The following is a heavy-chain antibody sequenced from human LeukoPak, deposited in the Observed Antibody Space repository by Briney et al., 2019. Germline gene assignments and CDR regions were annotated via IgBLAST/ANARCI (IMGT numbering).Heavy chain of an antibody. Sequence: ASVKVSCKASGYTFTSYGISWVRQAPGQGLEWMGWISAYNGNTNYAQKLQGRVTMTTDTSTSTAYMELRCLRSDDTAVYYRARDISRFRYGSGSPFDYWGQGTLVTVSS. J-gene: IGHJ4*02. CDR2: ISAYNGNT. CDR1: GYTFTSYG. CDR3: ARDISRFRYGSGSPFDY. D-gene: IGHD3-10*01. V-gene: IGHV1-18*04.